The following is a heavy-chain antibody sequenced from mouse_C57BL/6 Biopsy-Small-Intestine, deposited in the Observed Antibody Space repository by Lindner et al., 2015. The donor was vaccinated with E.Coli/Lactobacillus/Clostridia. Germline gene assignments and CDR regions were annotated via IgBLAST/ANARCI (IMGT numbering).Heavy chain of an antibody. Sequence: VQLQESGAELARPGASVKMSCKASGYTFTTYTMHWVKQRPGQGLEWIGYINPGNIYTEYNQSFKDKATLTADKSSSTAYMQLSSLTSEDSAVYYCVRDWYFDVWGTGTTVTVSS. CDR1: GYTFTTYT. CDR2: INPGNIYT. CDR3: VRDWYFDV. V-gene: IGHV1-4*01. J-gene: IGHJ1*03.